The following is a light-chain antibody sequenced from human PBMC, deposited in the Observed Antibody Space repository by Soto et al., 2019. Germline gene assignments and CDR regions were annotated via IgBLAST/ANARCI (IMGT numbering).Light chain of an antibody. CDR2: EVS. V-gene: IGLV2-14*01. J-gene: IGLJ3*02. Sequence: QSALTQPASVSGSPGQSITISCSGTSSDVGSYDHVAWYQQFPGKTPKLMIYEVSNRPSGVSDHFSGSKSGNTASLTISGLQTDDEAVYYCSSYTTTSRVFGGGTKLTVL. CDR1: SSDVGSYDH. CDR3: SSYTTTSRV.